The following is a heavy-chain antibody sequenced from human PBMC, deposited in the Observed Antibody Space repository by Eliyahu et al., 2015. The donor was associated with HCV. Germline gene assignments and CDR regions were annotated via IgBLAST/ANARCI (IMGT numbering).Heavy chain of an antibody. CDR2: ISYDGSNK. J-gene: IGHJ4*02. CDR3: AKVDYCSGSGCYYFAY. D-gene: IGHD2-15*01. CDR1: GFXFXXYD. V-gene: IGHV3-30*18. Sequence: QVQLVESGGGVVQPGRSLRLSCVASGFXFXXYDIHWVRQAPGKGLEWVAVISYDGSNKYFADSVRGRFTISRDNSKNTLFLQMNSLRAEDTAVYYCAKVDYCSGSGCYYFAYWGQGALVTVSS.